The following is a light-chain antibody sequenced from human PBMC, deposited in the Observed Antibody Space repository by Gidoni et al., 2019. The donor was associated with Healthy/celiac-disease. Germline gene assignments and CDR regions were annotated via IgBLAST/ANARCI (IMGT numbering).Light chain of an antibody. CDR3: SSYTSSSTWV. J-gene: IGLJ3*02. Sequence: QSALTQPASVSGSPGQAITIPCTGTSSDVGGYNYVSWYQQHPGKAPKLMIYEVSNRPSGVSKRFSGSKPGNTASLTISGLQAEDEADYYCSSYTSSSTWVFGGGTKLTVL. CDR1: SSDVGGYNY. CDR2: EVS. V-gene: IGLV2-14*01.